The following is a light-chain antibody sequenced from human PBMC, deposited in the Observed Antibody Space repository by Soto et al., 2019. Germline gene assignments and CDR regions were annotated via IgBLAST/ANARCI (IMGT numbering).Light chain of an antibody. CDR3: AAWDDSLNGLV. Sequence: QSVLTQPLSATGTPGQRVTISCAGSRSNIGSNSVSWYQQLPGTAPKLLIYSNNQRPSGVPDRFSGSKSGTSASLAISGLQSEDEADYYCAAWDDSLNGLVFGGGTKLTVL. J-gene: IGLJ2*01. CDR2: SNN. CDR1: RSNIGSNS. V-gene: IGLV1-44*01.